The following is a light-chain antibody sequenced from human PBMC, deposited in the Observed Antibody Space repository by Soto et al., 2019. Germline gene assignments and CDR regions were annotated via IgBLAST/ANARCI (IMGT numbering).Light chain of an antibody. CDR3: QQYHSYPLT. CDR2: DAS. V-gene: IGKV1-5*01. J-gene: IGKJ4*01. Sequence: DIEMTQSPSTLSASVGDRVTITCRASQTISSWLAWYQQKPGKAPNLLIYDASSLESGVPSRFSGSGSGTDFTLTISSLQPDDFATYYCQQYHSYPLTFGGGTKVEIK. CDR1: QTISSW.